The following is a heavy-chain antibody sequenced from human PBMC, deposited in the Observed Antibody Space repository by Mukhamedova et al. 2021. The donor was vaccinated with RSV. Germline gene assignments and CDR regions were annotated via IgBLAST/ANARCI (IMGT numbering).Heavy chain of an antibody. J-gene: IGHJ4*02. Sequence: GLEWVANINDEGDEKYYVESVKGRFTTSRDNAENSLFLQMNSLRANDTAGYYCARHLYVAQSDFDSWGQGTL. V-gene: IGHV3-7*03. CDR3: ARHLYVAQSDFDS. CDR2: INDEGDEK. D-gene: IGHD3-16*01.